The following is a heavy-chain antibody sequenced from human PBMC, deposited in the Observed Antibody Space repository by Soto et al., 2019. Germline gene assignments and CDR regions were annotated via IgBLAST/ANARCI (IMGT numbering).Heavy chain of an antibody. J-gene: IGHJ5*02. CDR3: ARRPRAVAGMDNWFDP. CDR2: IHSSGSA. CDR1: GGSISSSSITYY. D-gene: IGHD6-19*01. Sequence: QLQLQESGPGLVKPSETLSLTCTVSGGSISSSSITYYWGWIRQPPGKGPEWIGGIHSSGSAYYNPSFKSRVTVSIDVSKNEFSLKLSSVTAADTAVYYCARRPRAVAGMDNWFDPWGQGILVTVSS. V-gene: IGHV4-39*01.